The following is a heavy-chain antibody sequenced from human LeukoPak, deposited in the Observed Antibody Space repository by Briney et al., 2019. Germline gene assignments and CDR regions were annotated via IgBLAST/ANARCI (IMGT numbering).Heavy chain of an antibody. J-gene: IGHJ4*02. V-gene: IGHV3-20*04. CDR1: GYSISSDYY. CDR3: VRDDGY. Sequence: ETLSLTCTVSGYSISSDYYWGWIRQPPGKGLEWVSGINWNGGSTGYADSVKGRFSISRDNAKNSLYLQMNSLRAEDTALYYCVRDDGYWGQGTLVTVSS. CDR2: INWNGGST.